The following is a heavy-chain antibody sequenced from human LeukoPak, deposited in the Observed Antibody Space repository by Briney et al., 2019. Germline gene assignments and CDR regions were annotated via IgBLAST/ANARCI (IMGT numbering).Heavy chain of an antibody. Sequence: PGTSLRLSCETSGFTFRNYGMHWVRQAPGKGLDWVAVIWYDESKKYYADSVKGRFTISRDISKNTLYLQMNSLRAEDTAVYYCARDDCSTIICLAYWGQGTLVSVSS. CDR1: GFTFRNYG. CDR2: IWYDESKK. V-gene: IGHV3-33*01. D-gene: IGHD2-15*01. J-gene: IGHJ4*02. CDR3: ARDDCSTIICLAY.